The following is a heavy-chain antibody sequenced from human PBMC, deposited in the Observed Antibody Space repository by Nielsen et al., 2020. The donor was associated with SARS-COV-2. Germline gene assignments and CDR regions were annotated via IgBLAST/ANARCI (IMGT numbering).Heavy chain of an antibody. CDR3: TRAPYSSGDFDF. Sequence: GESLKISCAASGFTFGSYGMHWVRQAPGKGLEWLAVIWYDGSEIYYADSVNGRFTISRDTSKNTLYLQMNSLRVGDTAVYYCTRAPYSSGDFDFWGQGTLVTVSS. CDR2: IWYDGSEI. J-gene: IGHJ4*02. CDR1: GFTFGSYG. V-gene: IGHV3-33*01. D-gene: IGHD6-25*01.